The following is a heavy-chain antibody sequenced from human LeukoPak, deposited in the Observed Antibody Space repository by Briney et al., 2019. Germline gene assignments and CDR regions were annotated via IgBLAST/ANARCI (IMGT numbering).Heavy chain of an antibody. CDR2: IGASGLNT. J-gene: IGHJ4*02. D-gene: IGHD3-22*01. CDR1: GFSFSAYA. V-gene: IGHV3-23*01. CDR3: AKNWDDYDSSGPIDH. Sequence: PGESLTLSCAVSGFSFSAYAMSWVRQAPGKGLEWVSGIGASGLNTYYPDTVKGRLTNSRDNSNKAVYPQPYSLRVDDTAVYYCAKNWDDYDSSGPIDHWGEGALATVSS.